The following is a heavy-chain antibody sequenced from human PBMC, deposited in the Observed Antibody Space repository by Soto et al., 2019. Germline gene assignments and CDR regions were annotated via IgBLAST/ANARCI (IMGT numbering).Heavy chain of an antibody. CDR1: GFTFSSYS. V-gene: IGHV3-48*01. Sequence: GGSLRLSCAASGFTFSSYSMNWVRQAPGKGLEWVSYISSSSSTIYYADSVKGRFTISRDNAKNSLYLQMNSLRAEDTTVYYCARDHGGYENYYYYYYMDVWGKGTTVTVSS. CDR3: ARDHGGYENYYYYYYMDV. CDR2: ISSSSSTI. D-gene: IGHD5-12*01. J-gene: IGHJ6*03.